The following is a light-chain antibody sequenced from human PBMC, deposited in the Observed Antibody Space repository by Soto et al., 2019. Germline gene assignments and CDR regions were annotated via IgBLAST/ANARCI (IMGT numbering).Light chain of an antibody. CDR1: QRVSSSY. V-gene: IGKV3-20*01. CDR3: QQYGSSPRT. J-gene: IGKJ2*01. CDR2: GAS. Sequence: EIVLTQSPGTLSLSPGERVTLSCRASQRVSSSYLAWYQQKPGQAPRLLIYGASTRATGIPDRFSGSGSGTDFTLTISGLEPEDFAVYYCQQYGSSPRTFGQGTKLEIK.